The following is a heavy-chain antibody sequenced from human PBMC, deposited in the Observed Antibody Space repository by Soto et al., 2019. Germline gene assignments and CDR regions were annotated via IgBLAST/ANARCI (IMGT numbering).Heavy chain of an antibody. CDR1: GGSISSGGYY. CDR3: ARGPYDSSGYSYYFDY. CDR2: IYYSGST. V-gene: IGHV4-31*03. Sequence: PSETLSLTCTVSGGSISSGGYYWSWIRQHPWKGLEWIGYIYYSGSTYYNPSLKSRVTISVDTSKNQFSLKLSSVTAADTAVYYCARGPYDSSGYSYYFDYWGQGTLVTVSS. D-gene: IGHD3-22*01. J-gene: IGHJ4*02.